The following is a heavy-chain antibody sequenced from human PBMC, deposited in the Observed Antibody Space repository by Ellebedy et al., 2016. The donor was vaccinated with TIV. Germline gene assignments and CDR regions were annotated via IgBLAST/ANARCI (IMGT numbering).Heavy chain of an antibody. J-gene: IGHJ4*02. D-gene: IGHD2-15*01. CDR3: ARDRGYCSGGSCYYFDY. CDR2: IIPIFGTA. Sequence: SVKVSXXASGGTFSSYAISWVRQAPGQGLEWMGGIIPIFGTANYAQKFQGRVTITADESTSTAYMELSSLRSEDTAVYYCARDRGYCSGGSCYYFDYWGQGTLVTVSS. V-gene: IGHV1-69*13. CDR1: GGTFSSYA.